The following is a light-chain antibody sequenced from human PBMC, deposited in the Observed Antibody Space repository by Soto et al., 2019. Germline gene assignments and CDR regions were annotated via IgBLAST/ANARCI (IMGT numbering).Light chain of an antibody. Sequence: QSALTQPASVSGSPGQSITISCTGTSSDFGGYNYVSWYQQHPGKAPKLMIYEVSNRPSGVSNRFSGSKSGNTASLTISGLQAEDEADYYCSSYTSSSTDVFGTGTKVTVL. CDR1: SSDFGGYNY. V-gene: IGLV2-14*01. J-gene: IGLJ1*01. CDR2: EVS. CDR3: SSYTSSSTDV.